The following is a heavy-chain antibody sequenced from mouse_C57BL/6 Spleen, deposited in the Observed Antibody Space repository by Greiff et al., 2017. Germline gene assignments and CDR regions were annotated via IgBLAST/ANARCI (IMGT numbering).Heavy chain of an antibody. CDR1: GFTFSDYG. V-gene: IGHV5-17*01. Sequence: DVMLVESEGGLVKPGGSLKLSCAASGFTFSDYGMHWVRQAPEKGLEWVAYISSGSSTIYYADTVKGRFTISRDNAKNTLFLQMTSLRSEDTAMYYCAHAPYGNYEDMAYRGQGTSVTASS. D-gene: IGHD2-1*01. CDR2: ISSGSSTI. CDR3: AHAPYGNYEDMAY. J-gene: IGHJ4*01.